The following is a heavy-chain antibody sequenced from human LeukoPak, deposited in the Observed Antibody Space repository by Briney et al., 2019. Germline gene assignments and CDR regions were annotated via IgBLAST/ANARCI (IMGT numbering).Heavy chain of an antibody. CDR1: GFTFSSNY. CDR3: ASETSKSSGSYDY. CDR2: IYSGGST. J-gene: IGHJ4*02. D-gene: IGHD3-10*01. Sequence: GGSLRLSCAASGFTFSSNYMSWVRQAPGKGLEWVSVIYSGGSTYYADSVKGRFTISRDNSKNTLYLQMNSLRAEDTAVYYCASETSKSSGSYDYWGQGTLVTVSS. V-gene: IGHV3-53*01.